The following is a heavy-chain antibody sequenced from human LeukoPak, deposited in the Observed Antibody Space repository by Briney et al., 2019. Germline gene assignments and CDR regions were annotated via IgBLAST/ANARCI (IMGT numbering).Heavy chain of an antibody. Sequence: SETLSLTCSVSGGSISFYYWSWIRQPPGKGLEWIGYIYHSGATIYNPSLTSRVTISVDTSRNQFSLKLSTVTAADTAVYYCARDSLWFGNLATNWFDPWGQGTLVTVSS. D-gene: IGHD3-10*01. V-gene: IGHV4-59*12. CDR2: IYHSGAT. CDR3: ARDSLWFGNLATNWFDP. J-gene: IGHJ5*02. CDR1: GGSISFYY.